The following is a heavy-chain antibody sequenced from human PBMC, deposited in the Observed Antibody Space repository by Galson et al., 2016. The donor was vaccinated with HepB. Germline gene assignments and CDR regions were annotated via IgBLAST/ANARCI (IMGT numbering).Heavy chain of an antibody. CDR2: INSDGSST. CDR1: GFTFSDYW. V-gene: IGHV3-74*01. Sequence: SLRLSCAASGFTFSDYWMHWVRQAPGKGLVWVSRINSDGSSTSYADSVKGRFTISRDNSKNTMYLQMNSLRAEDTALYYCAKETYHYDSSGSRGYFQHWGQGTLVTVSS. J-gene: IGHJ1*01. CDR3: AKETYHYDSSGSRGYFQH. D-gene: IGHD3-22*01.